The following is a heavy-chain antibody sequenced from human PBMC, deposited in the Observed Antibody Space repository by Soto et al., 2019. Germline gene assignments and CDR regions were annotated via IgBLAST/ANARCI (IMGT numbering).Heavy chain of an antibody. V-gene: IGHV4-39*02. CDR1: GGSITSRNYY. CDR3: ASLQVPGTFDH. J-gene: IGHJ4*02. D-gene: IGHD6-13*01. CDR2: IYYSGET. Sequence: SETLSLTCTVSGGSITSRNYYWAWVRQPPGKGLEWIGNIYYSGETYYHSSFRSRLTVSVDTTKNHFSLKLRSLTAADTAMYYCASLQVPGTFDHWGQGTLVTVSS.